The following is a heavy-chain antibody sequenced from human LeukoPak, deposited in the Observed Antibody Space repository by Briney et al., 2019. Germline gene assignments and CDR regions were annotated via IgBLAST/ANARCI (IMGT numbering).Heavy chain of an antibody. CDR1: GFTVSSNY. Sequence: GGSLRLSCAASGFTVSSNYMSWVRQAPRKGLEWVSVIYSGRSTYYADPVKGRFTISRDNSKNTLYLQMNSLRAEDTAVYYCARDRVYYYDSSGYYPDAFDIWGQGTMVTVSS. V-gene: IGHV3-66*01. CDR2: IYSGRST. J-gene: IGHJ3*02. D-gene: IGHD3-22*01. CDR3: ARDRVYYYDSSGYYPDAFDI.